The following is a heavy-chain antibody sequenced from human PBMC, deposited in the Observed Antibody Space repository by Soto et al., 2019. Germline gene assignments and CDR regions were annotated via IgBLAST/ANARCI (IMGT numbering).Heavy chain of an antibody. V-gene: IGHV1-69*12. CDR1: GGTFSTYA. D-gene: IGHD1-1*01. Sequence: QVQLVQSGAEVKKPGSSVKVSCKASGGTFSTYAISWVRQAPGQGLEWMGGIIPIFNSPNYAQKFQARLTIAADESSSTAYMELSSLRSEDTAVYYCARQLNWNYYYYGMDVWGQGTTVTVSS. J-gene: IGHJ6*02. CDR2: IIPIFNSP. CDR3: ARQLNWNYYYYGMDV.